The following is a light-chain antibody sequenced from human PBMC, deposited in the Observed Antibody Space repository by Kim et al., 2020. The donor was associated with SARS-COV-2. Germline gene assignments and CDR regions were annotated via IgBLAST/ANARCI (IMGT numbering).Light chain of an antibody. Sequence: AAAGDRITITCRASQSIGRCLVWYQQKPGKVPNLLIYDASTLQNGVPSRFSGSGSGTDFTLTINCLQSEDFATYYCQQCYGLPYTFGQGTKVDIK. CDR3: QQCYGLPYT. J-gene: IGKJ2*01. V-gene: IGKV1-8*01. CDR1: QSIGRC. CDR2: DAS.